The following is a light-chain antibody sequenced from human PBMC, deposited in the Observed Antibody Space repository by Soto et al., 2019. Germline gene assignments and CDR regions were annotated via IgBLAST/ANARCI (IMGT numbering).Light chain of an antibody. CDR2: KVS. CDR3: MQGSGGPPT. Sequence: DVVMTQSPPSLPVTLGQPASISCRSSQSLVYSDGNTYLNWFQQRPGRSPRRLIYKVSNRDSGVPDIFNDSGSGTDYTQIISRVGAEDVGIYYCMQGSGGPPTCAQGTKVQIK. J-gene: IGKJ1*01. CDR1: QSLVYSDGNTY. V-gene: IGKV2-30*01.